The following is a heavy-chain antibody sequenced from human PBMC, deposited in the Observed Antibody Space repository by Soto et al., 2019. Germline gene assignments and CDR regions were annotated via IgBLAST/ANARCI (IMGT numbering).Heavy chain of an antibody. J-gene: IGHJ5*02. Sequence: SETLSLTCTVSGGSIRSGGYYWSWVRQNPRKGLEWIGYIYYSGSTNYNPSPKSRVTISVDTSKNQFSLKRSSVTAADTAVYNCASLGLVVTASWFYPWGQGTLVTVSS. V-gene: IGHV4-61*08. CDR1: GGSIRSGGYY. CDR3: ASLGLVVTASWFYP. CDR2: IYYSGST. D-gene: IGHD2-21*02.